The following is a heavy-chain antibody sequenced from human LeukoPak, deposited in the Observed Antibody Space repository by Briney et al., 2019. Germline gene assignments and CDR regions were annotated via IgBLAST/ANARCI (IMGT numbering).Heavy chain of an antibody. D-gene: IGHD2-2*01. CDR3: ARKLGYCSSTSCYVSADY. Sequence: PGGSLRLSCAASGFTFSSYAMHWVRQAPGKGLEWVAVISYDGSNKYYADSVKGRFTISRDNSKNTLYLQMNSLRAEDTAVYYCARKLGYCSSTSCYVSADYWGQGTPVTVSS. CDR2: ISYDGSNK. CDR1: GFTFSSYA. J-gene: IGHJ4*02. V-gene: IGHV3-30*04.